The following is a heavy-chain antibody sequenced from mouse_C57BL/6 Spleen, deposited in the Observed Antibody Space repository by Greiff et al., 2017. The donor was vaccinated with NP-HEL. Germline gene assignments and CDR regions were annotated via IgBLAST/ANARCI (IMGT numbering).Heavy chain of an antibody. CDR2: INPSNGGT. D-gene: IGHD3-3*01. CDR3: ALTGTRGYYFDY. CDR1: GYTFTSYW. Sequence: QVQLQQPGTELVKPGASVKLSCKASGYTFTSYWMHWVKQRPGQGLEWIGNINPSNGGTNYNEKFKSKATMTVDKSSSTAYMQLSSLTSEDSAVYYCALTGTRGYYFDYWGQGTTLTVSS. V-gene: IGHV1-53*01. J-gene: IGHJ2*01.